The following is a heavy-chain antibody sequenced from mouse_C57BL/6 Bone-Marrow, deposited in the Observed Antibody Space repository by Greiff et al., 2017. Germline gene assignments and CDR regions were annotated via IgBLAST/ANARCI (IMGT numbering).Heavy chain of an antibody. J-gene: IGHJ3*01. Sequence: QVQLKESGAELARPGASVKLSCKASGYTFTRYGISWVKQRTGQGLEWIGEIYPRSGNTYFNEKFKGKATLTADKSSSTAYMELRSLTSEDSAVYFCARRNLGAWFAYWGQGTLVTVSA. V-gene: IGHV1-81*01. D-gene: IGHD4-1*01. CDR1: GYTFTRYG. CDR2: IYPRSGNT. CDR3: ARRNLGAWFAY.